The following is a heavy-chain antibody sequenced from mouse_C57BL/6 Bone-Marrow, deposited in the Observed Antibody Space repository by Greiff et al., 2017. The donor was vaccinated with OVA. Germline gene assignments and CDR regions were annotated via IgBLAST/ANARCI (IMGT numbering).Heavy chain of an antibody. V-gene: IGHV5-4*01. CDR2: ISDGGSYT. J-gene: IGHJ4*01. CDR1: GFTFSSYA. CDR3: ARDITGYYAMDY. Sequence: EVKVEESGGGLVKPGGSLKLSCAASGFTFSSYAMSWVRQTPEKRLEWVATISDGGSYTYYPDNVKGRFTISRDNAKNNLYLQMSHLKSEDTAMYYCARDITGYYAMDYWGQGTSVTVSS. D-gene: IGHD4-1*01.